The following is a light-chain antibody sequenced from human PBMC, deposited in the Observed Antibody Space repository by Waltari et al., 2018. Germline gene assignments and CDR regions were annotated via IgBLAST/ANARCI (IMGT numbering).Light chain of an antibody. V-gene: IGKV1-39*01. Sequence: DIQMTQSPSSLSASVGDRVTITCRASQNIVNYLNGQQHKPGKGPNLLIFGASNLLSGVPSRFSGAGSGTDVTLTISSLRPGDFASYYCQQSYSTPYTFGQGTKVEIK. CDR3: QQSYSTPYT. J-gene: IGKJ2*01. CDR1: QNIVNY. CDR2: GAS.